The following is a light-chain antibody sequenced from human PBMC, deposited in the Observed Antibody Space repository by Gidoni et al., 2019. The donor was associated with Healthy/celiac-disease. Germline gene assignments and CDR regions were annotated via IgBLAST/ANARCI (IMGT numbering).Light chain of an antibody. CDR1: QSVLYSSNNQNY. V-gene: IGKV4-1*01. CDR3: QQYYSTPWT. J-gene: IGKJ1*01. Sequence: DIVMTQSPDSLAVSLGERATINCKSSQSVLYSSNNQNYLAWYQQKPGQPPKLLIYWASTRESGVPDRFSGSGSGTDFTLTISSLQAEAVAVYYCQQYYSTPWTFGQGTKVEIK. CDR2: WAS.